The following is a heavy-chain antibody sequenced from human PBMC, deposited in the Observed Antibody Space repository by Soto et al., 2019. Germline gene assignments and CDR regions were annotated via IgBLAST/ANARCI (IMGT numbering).Heavy chain of an antibody. D-gene: IGHD2-15*01. Sequence: KPSETLSLTCAVYGGSFSGYYWSWIRQPPGKGLEWIGEINHSGSTNYNPSLKSRVTISVDTSKNQFSLKLSSVTAADTAVYYCARGRVICSGGSCYLGAFDIWGQGTMVTVSS. V-gene: IGHV4-34*01. CDR3: ARGRVICSGGSCYLGAFDI. CDR2: INHSGST. CDR1: GGSFSGYY. J-gene: IGHJ3*02.